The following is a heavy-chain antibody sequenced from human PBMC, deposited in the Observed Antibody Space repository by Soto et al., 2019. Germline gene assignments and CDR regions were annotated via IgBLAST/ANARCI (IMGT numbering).Heavy chain of an antibody. CDR1: GFSISNYW. D-gene: IGHD1-26*01. CDR3: ASLGLKAPDY. J-gene: IGHJ4*02. Sequence: EVQLVDSGGGLVQPGGSLRLSCAASGFSISNYWMAWVRQAPGKGLEWVANTKQDGSEKSYVDSVKGRFTISRDNAKNALYMQMDSLRVEDTAVYYCASLGLKAPDYWGQGTLVTVSS. CDR2: TKQDGSEK. V-gene: IGHV3-7*01.